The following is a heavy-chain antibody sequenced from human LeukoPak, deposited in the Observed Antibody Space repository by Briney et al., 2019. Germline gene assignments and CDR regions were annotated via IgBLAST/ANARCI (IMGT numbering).Heavy chain of an antibody. CDR3: ARSPLPIPFDY. Sequence: SETLSLTCAVYGGSFSGYYWSWIRQPPGKGLEWIGEINHSGSTNYNPSLKSRVTISVDTSKNQFSLKLSSVTAADTAVYYCARSPLPIPFDYWGQGTLVTVSS. CDR2: INHSGST. J-gene: IGHJ4*02. CDR1: GGSFSGYY. V-gene: IGHV4-34*01. D-gene: IGHD2-2*02.